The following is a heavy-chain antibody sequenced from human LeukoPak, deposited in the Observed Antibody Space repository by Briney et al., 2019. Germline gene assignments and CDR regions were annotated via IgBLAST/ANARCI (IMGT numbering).Heavy chain of an antibody. D-gene: IGHD5-18*01. CDR1: GGSISSGDYY. V-gene: IGHV4-30-4*01. CDR2: IYYSGST. CDR3: ARDRDTAYIDY. J-gene: IGHJ4*02. Sequence: SETLSLTCTVSGGSISSGDYYWSWIRQPPGKGLEWIGYIYYSGSTYYNPSLKSRVTISVDTSKNQFSLKLSSVTAADTAVYYCARDRDTAYIDYWGQGTLVTVSS.